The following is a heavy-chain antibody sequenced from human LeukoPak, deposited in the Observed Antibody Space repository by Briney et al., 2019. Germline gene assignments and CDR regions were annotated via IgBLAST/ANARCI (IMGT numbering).Heavy chain of an antibody. CDR1: GGSINSYY. D-gene: IGHD1-14*01. Sequence: SETLSLTCTVSGGSINSYYWSWIRQPPGKGLEWIGYIYTSGSTNYNPSLKSRVTISVDTSKNQFSLKLSSVTAADTAVYYCARNLYYYYYMDVWAKGPRSPSP. J-gene: IGHJ6*03. CDR2: IYTSGST. CDR3: ARNLYYYYYMDV. V-gene: IGHV4-4*09.